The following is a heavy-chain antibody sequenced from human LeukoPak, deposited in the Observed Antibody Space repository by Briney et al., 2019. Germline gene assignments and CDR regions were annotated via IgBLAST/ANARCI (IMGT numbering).Heavy chain of an antibody. Sequence: GGSLRLSCAASGFTFSSYSMNWVRQAPGKGLEWVSSISSSSSYIYYAGSVKGRFTISRDNAKNSLYLQMNSLRAEDTAVYYCARAEGYSSSPFDYWGQGTLVTVSS. J-gene: IGHJ4*02. V-gene: IGHV3-21*01. CDR3: ARAEGYSSSPFDY. CDR1: GFTFSSYS. CDR2: ISSSSSYI. D-gene: IGHD6-6*01.